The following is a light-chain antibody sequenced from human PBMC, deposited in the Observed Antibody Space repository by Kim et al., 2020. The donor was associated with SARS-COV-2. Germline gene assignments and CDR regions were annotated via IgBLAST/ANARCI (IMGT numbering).Light chain of an antibody. CDR1: QGIRND. J-gene: IGKJ2*01. CDR2: SAS. CDR3: LQDYNYPYT. Sequence: STSVGDTVTITCRASQGIRNDLGWYQQKPGKAPKLLIYSASSLQSGVPSRFSGSGSGTDFTLTISSLQPEDFATYYCLQDYNYPYTFGQATKLEI. V-gene: IGKV1-6*01.